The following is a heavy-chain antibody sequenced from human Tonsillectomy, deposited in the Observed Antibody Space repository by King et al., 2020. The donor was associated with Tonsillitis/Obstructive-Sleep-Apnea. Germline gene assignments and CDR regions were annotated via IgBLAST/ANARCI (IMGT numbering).Heavy chain of an antibody. V-gene: IGHV5-51*01. CDR3: ATPQLQHSSSLDY. CDR1: GYSFTSYW. D-gene: IGHD6-13*01. CDR2: IYPGDSDT. Sequence: QLVQSGAEVKKPGESLKISCKGSGYSFTSYWIGWVRQMPGKGLEWMGIIYPGDSDTIYSPSFQGQVTISADKSISTAYLQCSSLKASDTAMYYGATPQLQHSSSLDYWGQGTLVTVSS. J-gene: IGHJ4*02.